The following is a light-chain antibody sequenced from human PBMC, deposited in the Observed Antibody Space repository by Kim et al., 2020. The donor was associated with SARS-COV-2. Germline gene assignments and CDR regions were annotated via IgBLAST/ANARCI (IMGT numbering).Light chain of an antibody. J-gene: IGLJ3*02. CDR3: AAWDDSLNGWV. Sequence: QSVVTQPPSASGTPGQRVTISCSGSSSNIGGNYVYWYQQFAGTAPKLLIYSNNERPSGVPDRFSGSESGTSASLAIGGLRSEDEADYFCAAWDDSLNGWVFGGGTQLTVL. CDR1: SSNIGGNY. V-gene: IGLV1-47*02. CDR2: SNN.